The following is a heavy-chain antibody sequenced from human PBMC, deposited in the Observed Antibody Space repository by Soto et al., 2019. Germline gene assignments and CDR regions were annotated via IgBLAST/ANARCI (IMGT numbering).Heavy chain of an antibody. Sequence: QITLKQSGPTLVKPTQTLTLTCTFAGFSLSTSGVGVGWLRQQPGKALEWLALIYWADDKRSSPTLESSVTIPKVTSKNQVVLPMPNMDPVDTATYYCAHICYYDTSPAFDFWGQGTMVTVSS. CDR2: IYWADDK. D-gene: IGHD2-21*02. CDR3: AHICYYDTSPAFDF. CDR1: GFSLSTSGVG. V-gene: IGHV2-5*02. J-gene: IGHJ3*01.